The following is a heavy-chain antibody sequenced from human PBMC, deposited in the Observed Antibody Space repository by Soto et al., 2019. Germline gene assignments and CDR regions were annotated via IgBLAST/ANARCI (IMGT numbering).Heavy chain of an antibody. Sequence: SETLSLTCAVSSGSISSSNWWSWVRQPPGKGLEWIGEIYHSGSTNYNPSLKSRVTISVDKSKNQFSLKLSSVTAADTAVYYCARSGVEVTTYYYYYYMDVWGKGTTVTVSS. CDR2: IYHSGST. CDR1: SGSISSSNW. V-gene: IGHV4-4*02. J-gene: IGHJ6*03. D-gene: IGHD4-4*01. CDR3: ARSGVEVTTYYYYYYMDV.